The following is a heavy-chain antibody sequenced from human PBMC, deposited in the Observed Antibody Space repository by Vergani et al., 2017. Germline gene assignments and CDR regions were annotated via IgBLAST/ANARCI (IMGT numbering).Heavy chain of an antibody. V-gene: IGHV3-30*18. D-gene: IGHD2-15*01. CDR2: ISYDGSNK. CDR1: GFTFSSYG. Sequence: QVQLVESGGGVVQPGRSLRLSCAASGFTFSSYGMHWVRQAPGKGLEWVAVISYDGSNKYYADSVKGRFTISRDNSKNTLYLQMNSLRAEDMAVYYCAKDRSRVYYYYYIDVWGKGTTVTVSS. CDR3: AKDRSRVYYYYYIDV. J-gene: IGHJ6*03.